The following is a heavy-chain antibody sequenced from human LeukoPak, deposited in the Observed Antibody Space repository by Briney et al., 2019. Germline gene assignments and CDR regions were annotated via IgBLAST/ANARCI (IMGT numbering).Heavy chain of an antibody. Sequence: GGSLRLSCAASGFTLSSYAMHWVRRAPGKGLEWVSSISSSSSYIYYADSVKGRFTISRDNAKNSLYLQMNSLRAEDTAVYYCARASGSYLGGDYWGQGTLVTVSS. CDR3: ARASGSYLGGDY. CDR1: GFTLSSYA. V-gene: IGHV3-21*01. CDR2: ISSSSSYI. J-gene: IGHJ4*02. D-gene: IGHD1-26*01.